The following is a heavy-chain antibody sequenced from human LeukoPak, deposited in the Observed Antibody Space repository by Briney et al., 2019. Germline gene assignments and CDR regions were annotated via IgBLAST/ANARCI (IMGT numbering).Heavy chain of an antibody. CDR2: IRYDGSNK. CDR3: VRGGYSSFDY. V-gene: IGHV3-30*02. J-gene: IGHJ4*02. CDR1: GFTFSSYG. D-gene: IGHD3-10*01. Sequence: GGSLRLSCAASGFTFSSYGMHWVRQAPGKGLEWVAFIRYDGSNKYYADSVKGRFTISRDNSKNLLYLQMNNLGAEDTAVYYCVRGGYSSFDYWGQGTLVTVSS.